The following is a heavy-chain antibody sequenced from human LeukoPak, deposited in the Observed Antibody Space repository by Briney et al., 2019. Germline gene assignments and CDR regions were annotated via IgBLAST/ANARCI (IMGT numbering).Heavy chain of an antibody. Sequence: GGSLRLSCEASGFTLSTYWMNWVRQVPGKGLDWVANINPDGSGKRYVDSVKGRFTIARDNADNSLSLQMNSLRAEDTAVYYCATWGAGGNSWGQGTLVTVSS. V-gene: IGHV3-7*01. J-gene: IGHJ4*02. CDR3: ATWGAGGNS. CDR1: GFTLSTYW. D-gene: IGHD3-16*01. CDR2: INPDGSGK.